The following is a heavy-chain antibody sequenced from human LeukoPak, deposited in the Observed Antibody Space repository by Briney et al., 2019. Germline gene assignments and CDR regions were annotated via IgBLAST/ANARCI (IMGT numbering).Heavy chain of an antibody. V-gene: IGHV1-46*01. J-gene: IGHJ5*02. CDR1: GYTFTSYY. D-gene: IGHD4-23*01. Sequence: RASVKVSCKASGYTFTSYYMHWVRQAPGQGLEWMGIINPSGGSTSYAQKFQGRVTMTGDMSTSTDYMELSSLRSEDTAVYYCARDNSVEDTAWWFDPWGQGTLVTVSS. CDR3: ARDNSVEDTAWWFDP. CDR2: INPSGGST.